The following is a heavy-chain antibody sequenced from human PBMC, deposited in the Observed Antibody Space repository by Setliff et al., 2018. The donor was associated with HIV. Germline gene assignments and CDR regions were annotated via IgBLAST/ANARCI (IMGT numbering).Heavy chain of an antibody. Sequence: SETLSLTCAVYGGSFSDYSWNWVRQPPGKGLEWIGEINHSGSTNYNPSLKSRVTISADTSKKQFSLNVISVTAADTAVYYCARRGWNGYTAFDCWGQGTQVTVSS. D-gene: IGHD5-12*01. CDR1: GGSFSDYS. V-gene: IGHV4-34*01. CDR2: INHSGST. J-gene: IGHJ4*02. CDR3: ARRGWNGYTAFDC.